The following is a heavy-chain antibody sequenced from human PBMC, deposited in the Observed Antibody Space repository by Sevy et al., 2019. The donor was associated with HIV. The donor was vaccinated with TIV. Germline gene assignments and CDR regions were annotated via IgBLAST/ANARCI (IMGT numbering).Heavy chain of an antibody. CDR1: DGSFSGYY. V-gene: IGHV4-34*01. Sequence: SETLSLTCAVHDGSFSGYYWNWIRQRPGKGLEWIGEINESGITYYNPSLKSRVTLSVDTSKKQFSLKLNSVTAVDSAVYFCARSPPVVVVPGAPSWFDPWGQGTLVTVSS. J-gene: IGHJ5*02. D-gene: IGHD2-2*01. CDR3: ARSPPVVVVPGAPSWFDP. CDR2: INESGIT.